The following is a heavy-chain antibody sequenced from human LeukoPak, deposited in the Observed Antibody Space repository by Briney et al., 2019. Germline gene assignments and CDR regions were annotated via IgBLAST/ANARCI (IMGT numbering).Heavy chain of an antibody. V-gene: IGHV1-69*04. CDR3: ATRGYSYGRENYYYYGMDV. D-gene: IGHD5-18*01. CDR1: GGTFSSYA. Sequence: GASVKVSCKASGGTFSSYAISWVRPAPGQGLEWMGRIIPILGIANYAQKFQGRVTITADKSTSTAYMELSSLRSEDTAVYYCATRGYSYGRENYYYYGMDVWGQGTTVTVSS. CDR2: IIPILGIA. J-gene: IGHJ6*02.